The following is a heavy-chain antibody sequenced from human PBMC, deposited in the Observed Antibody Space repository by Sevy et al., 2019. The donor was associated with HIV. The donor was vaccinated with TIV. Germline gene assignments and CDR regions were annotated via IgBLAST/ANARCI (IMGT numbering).Heavy chain of an antibody. D-gene: IGHD1-26*01. CDR2: IYYSGST. V-gene: IGHV4-39*01. J-gene: IGHJ5*02. CDR1: DGSISSSSYY. Sequence: SETLSLTCTVSDGSISSSSYYWGWIRQPPGKGLEWIGSIYYSGSTYYSPSLKSRVTISVDTSKNQFSLKLSSVTAADTAVYYCARKGGSYSNNWFDPWGLGTLVTVSS. CDR3: ARKGGSYSNNWFDP.